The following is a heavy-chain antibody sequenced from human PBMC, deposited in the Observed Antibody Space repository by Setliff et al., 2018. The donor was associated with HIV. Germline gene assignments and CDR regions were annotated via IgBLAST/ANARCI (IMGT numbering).Heavy chain of an antibody. Sequence: LSETLSLTCTVSGGSISSGSYYWSWIRQPAGKGLEWIGRIYPRGSTNYNPSLKSRVTISVDTSKNQFSLKLSSVTAADTAVYYCARDPVEGYYDSSGPDYWGQGTLVTVSS. CDR2: IYPRGST. CDR1: GGSISSGSYY. J-gene: IGHJ4*02. D-gene: IGHD3-22*01. V-gene: IGHV4-61*02. CDR3: ARDPVEGYYDSSGPDY.